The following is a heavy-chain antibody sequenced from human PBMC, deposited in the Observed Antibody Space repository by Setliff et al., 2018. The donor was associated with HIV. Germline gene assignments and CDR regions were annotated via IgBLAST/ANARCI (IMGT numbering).Heavy chain of an antibody. V-gene: IGHV1-46*01. CDR2: IHPSTGNT. CDR1: GYTFTSYY. D-gene: IGHD6-19*01. Sequence: ASVKVSCKASGYTFTSYYMHWVRQAPGQGLEWMGLIHPSTGNTYYKQKFQGRVTWTRDTSTSTVYMELSSLRSEDTAVYYCARDSSTGWFSADYWGQGTLVT. J-gene: IGHJ4*02. CDR3: ARDSSTGWFSADY.